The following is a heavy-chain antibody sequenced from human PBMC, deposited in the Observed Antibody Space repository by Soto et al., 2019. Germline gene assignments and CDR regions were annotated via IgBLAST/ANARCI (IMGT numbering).Heavy chain of an antibody. CDR3: AKVGSHCGRHYDAFGI. CDR1: GFTVSSRY. V-gene: IGHV3-23*01. CDR2: ISGSDSRT. J-gene: IGHJ3*02. Sequence: PGGSLRLSCATSGFTVSSRYMSWVRQAPGKGLEWVSAISGSDSRTYYADSVKGRFTISRDNSKNTLYLQLNSLRAEDTAVYYCAKVGSHCGRHYDAFGIWGQGTMVTVSS. D-gene: IGHD1-26*01.